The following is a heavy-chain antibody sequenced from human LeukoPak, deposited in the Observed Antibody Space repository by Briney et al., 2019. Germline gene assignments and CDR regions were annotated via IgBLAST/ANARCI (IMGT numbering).Heavy chain of an antibody. D-gene: IGHD4-17*01. CDR3: ARKWYGEHFDY. V-gene: IGHV1-69*05. Sequence: SVKVSCKASGGTFSSYAISWVRQAPGQGLEWMGGIIPIFGTANYAQKFQGRVTMTRDTSISTAYMELSRLRSDDTAVYYCARKWYGEHFDYWGQGTLVTVSS. CDR2: IIPIFGTA. CDR1: GGTFSSYA. J-gene: IGHJ4*02.